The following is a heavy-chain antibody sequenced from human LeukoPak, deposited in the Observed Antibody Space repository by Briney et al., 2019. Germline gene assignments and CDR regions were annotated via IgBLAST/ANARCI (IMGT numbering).Heavy chain of an antibody. Sequence: ASVKVSCKASGGTFSSYAISWVRQAPGQGLEWMGGIIPIFGTANYAQKFQGRVTTTADKSTSTAYMELSSLRSEDTAVYYCARGAISPAVPAAMLDYWGQGTLVTVSS. V-gene: IGHV1-69*06. CDR2: IIPIFGTA. D-gene: IGHD2-2*01. J-gene: IGHJ4*02. CDR3: ARGAISPAVPAAMLDY. CDR1: GGTFSSYA.